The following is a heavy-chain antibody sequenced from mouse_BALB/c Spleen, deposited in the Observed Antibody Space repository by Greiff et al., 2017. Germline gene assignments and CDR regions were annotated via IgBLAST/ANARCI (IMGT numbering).Heavy chain of an antibody. V-gene: IGHV14-4*02. CDR2: IDPENGDT. CDR1: GFNIKDYY. CDR3: NAADYYAMDY. J-gene: IGHJ4*01. Sequence: VQLKQSGAELVRSGASVKLSCTASGFNIKDYYMHWVKQRPEQGLEWIGWIDPENGDTEYAPKFQGKATMTADTSSNTAYLQLSSLTSEDTAVYYCNAADYYAMDYWGQGTSVTVSS.